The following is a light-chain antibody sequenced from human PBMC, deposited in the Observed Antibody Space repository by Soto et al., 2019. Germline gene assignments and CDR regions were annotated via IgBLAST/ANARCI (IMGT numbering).Light chain of an antibody. Sequence: QSALTQPASVSASPGQSITISCTGTSSDVGGYDLVSWYQQRPGKAPKLMIYEGNKRPSGVSNRFSGSKSGSTASLIISGLQAEDEADYYCVSYTSSTTYVFGTGTKLTVL. J-gene: IGLJ1*01. V-gene: IGLV2-14*02. CDR1: SSDVGGYDL. CDR3: VSYTSSTTYV. CDR2: EGN.